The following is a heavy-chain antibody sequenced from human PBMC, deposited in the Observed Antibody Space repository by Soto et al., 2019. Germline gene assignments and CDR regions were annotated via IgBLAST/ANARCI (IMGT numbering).Heavy chain of an antibody. J-gene: IGHJ4*02. V-gene: IGHV3-30*18. CDR2: ISYDGTNK. Sequence: QVQLVESGGGVVQPGRSLRLSCAASGFTFSSSGLHWVRQAPGKGLEWVAVISYDGTNKYYADSGKGRFTISRDNSKNTLYLQMNSLRAEDTAVYYCAKGGRGGSDYIDYWGQGTLVTVSS. CDR1: GFTFSSSG. D-gene: IGHD5-12*01. CDR3: AKGGRGGSDYIDY.